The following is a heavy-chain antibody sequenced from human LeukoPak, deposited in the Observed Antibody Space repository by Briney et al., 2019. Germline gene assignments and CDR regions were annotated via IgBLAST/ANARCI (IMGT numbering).Heavy chain of an antibody. Sequence: HAGGSLRLSRAASGFTFSRYYMHWVRQAPGKGLVWVSRINSDGSSTTYADSVKGRFTISRDNAKNTLYLQMNSLKVEDTAVYYCTRVFVGDEYSSSGYWGQGTLVTVSS. CDR2: INSDGSST. CDR1: GFTFSRYY. J-gene: IGHJ4*02. CDR3: TRVFVGDEYSSSGY. D-gene: IGHD6-13*01. V-gene: IGHV3-74*01.